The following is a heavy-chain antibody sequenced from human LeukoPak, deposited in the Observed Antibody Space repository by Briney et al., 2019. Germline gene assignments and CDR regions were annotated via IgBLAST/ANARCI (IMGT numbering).Heavy chain of an antibody. Sequence: SETLSLTCTVSGGSISSYYWSWIRQPPGKGLEWIGYIYYSGSTNYNPSLKSRVTISVDTSKNQFSLKLSSVTAADTAVYYCARDQYYYGSPAYYGKDVWGQGTTVTVSS. CDR3: ARDQYYYGSPAYYGKDV. CDR1: GGSISSYY. CDR2: IYYSGST. V-gene: IGHV4-59*01. J-gene: IGHJ6*02. D-gene: IGHD3-10*01.